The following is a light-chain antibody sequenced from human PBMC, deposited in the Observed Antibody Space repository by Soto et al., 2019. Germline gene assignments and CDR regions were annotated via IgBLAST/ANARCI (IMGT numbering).Light chain of an antibody. J-gene: IGKJ2*01. V-gene: IGKV3-15*01. CDR1: QSVSNN. CDR3: QQYNNWPHT. CDR2: GAS. Sequence: EIVMTQSPATLSVSPGERAILSCRASQSVSNNLAWYQQKPGQAPRLLIYGASTRATGIPARFSGSGSGTEFTLTISSLQSEDFAVYYCQQYNNWPHTFGQGTNLEIK.